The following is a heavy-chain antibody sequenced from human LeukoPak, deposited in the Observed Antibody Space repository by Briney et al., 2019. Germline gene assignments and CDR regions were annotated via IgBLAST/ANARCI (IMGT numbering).Heavy chain of an antibody. J-gene: IGHJ4*02. Sequence: GGSLRLSCAASGFTVSSNYMSWVRQAPEKGLEWVSVIYGAGSTYYADSVKGRFTISRDNSKNTLYLQMNSLRAEDTAVYYCAISVAGPATFDYWGQGTLVTVSS. CDR1: GFTVSSNY. D-gene: IGHD6-19*01. CDR3: AISVAGPATFDY. CDR2: IYGAGST. V-gene: IGHV3-53*01.